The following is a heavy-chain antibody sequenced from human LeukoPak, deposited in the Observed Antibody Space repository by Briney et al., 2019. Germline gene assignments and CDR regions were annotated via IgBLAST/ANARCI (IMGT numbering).Heavy chain of an antibody. J-gene: IGHJ5*02. CDR2: IYTSRRL. CDR1: GGSLRRGGDY. V-gene: IGHV4-61*02. D-gene: IGHD3-16*01. CDR3: ARGGVFPRQFDP. Sequence: SETLSLTCTVSGGSLRRGGDYWSWIRQPAGKGLELLGRIYTSRRLNYNPSLKSRHPLSVDTSQNVFSLNLTSVTAADTRVYFCARGGVFPRQFDPWGQGTLVTVSS.